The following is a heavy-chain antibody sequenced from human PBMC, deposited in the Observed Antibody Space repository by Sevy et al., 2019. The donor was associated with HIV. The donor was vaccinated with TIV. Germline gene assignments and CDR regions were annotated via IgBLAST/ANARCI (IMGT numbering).Heavy chain of an antibody. D-gene: IGHD1-26*01. CDR3: ATDGRTGTYLFDL. J-gene: IGHJ4*02. Sequence: ASVKVSCKTSGYTFSSYGITWMRQAPGQGLEWLGWISAYDGKTKYAQKFQDRVTMTTRTSARTAYMELRGLISDDTATYYCATDGRTGTYLFDLWGQGTLVTVSS. CDR2: ISAYDGKT. CDR1: GYTFSSYG. V-gene: IGHV1-18*01.